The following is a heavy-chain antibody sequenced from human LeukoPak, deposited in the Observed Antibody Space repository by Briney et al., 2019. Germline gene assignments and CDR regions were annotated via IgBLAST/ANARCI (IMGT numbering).Heavy chain of an antibody. CDR1: IFSFCDYA. CDR3: AKEIRGGISPLEY. CDR2: ISGNSVYI. Sequence: GVSLRLSCAASIFSFCDYAMHWVPQAPGKGPAWVSGISGNSVYIGYAGSVRGRFTISRDNAKGSLYLQMSSLRSEDTALYYCAKEIRGGISPLEYWGQGALVTVSS. V-gene: IGHV3-9*01. J-gene: IGHJ4*02. D-gene: IGHD3-16*01.